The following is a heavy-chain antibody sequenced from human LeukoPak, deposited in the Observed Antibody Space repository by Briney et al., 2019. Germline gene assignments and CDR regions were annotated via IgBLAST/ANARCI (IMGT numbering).Heavy chain of an antibody. CDR2: INPNSGGT. CDR3: ARAPLAAAGTFDY. CDR1: GYTFTGYY. J-gene: IGHJ4*02. Sequence: ASVKVSCKASGYTFTGYYMHWVRQAPGQGLEWMGWINPNSGGTNYAQKFQGRVNMTRDTSISTAYMELSRLRSDDTAVYYCARAPLAAAGTFDYWGQGTLVTVSS. D-gene: IGHD6-13*01. V-gene: IGHV1-2*02.